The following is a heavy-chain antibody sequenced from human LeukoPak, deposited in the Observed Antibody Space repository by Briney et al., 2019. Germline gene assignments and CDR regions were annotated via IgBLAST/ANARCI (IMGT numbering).Heavy chain of an antibody. CDR3: ARNPDYYYGLDV. J-gene: IGHJ6*02. CDR1: GFAFSSYN. V-gene: IGHV3-48*01. CDR2: ISGNTRTI. Sequence: GGSLRLSCAASGFAFSSYNMNWVRQAPGKGVEWISYISGNTRTIYYADSVKGRFTISRDNAKNSLYLQMASLRAEDTAVHYCARNPDYYYGLDVWGQGATVTVSS.